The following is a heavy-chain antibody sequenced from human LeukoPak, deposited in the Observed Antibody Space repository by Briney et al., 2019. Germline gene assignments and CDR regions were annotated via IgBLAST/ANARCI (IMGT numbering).Heavy chain of an antibody. CDR3: ARDTTYYGSGSLNF. D-gene: IGHD3-10*01. CDR1: GFTFSSYA. Sequence: GGSLRLSCAASGFTFSSYAINWVRQAPGKGLEWVSTISIGGGSTYYADSVKGRFTISRDNSKNTLYLQMNSLRAEDTAVYYCARDTTYYGSGSLNFWGQGTLVTVSS. V-gene: IGHV3-23*01. CDR2: ISIGGGST. J-gene: IGHJ4*02.